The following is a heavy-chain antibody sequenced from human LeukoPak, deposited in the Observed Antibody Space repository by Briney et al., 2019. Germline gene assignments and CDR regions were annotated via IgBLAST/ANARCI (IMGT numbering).Heavy chain of an antibody. V-gene: IGHV1-46*01. CDR1: GYTFTSYY. CDR3: ACEPYCGGDCYSTFNY. Sequence: ASVKASCKASGYTFTSYYMHWVRQAPGQGLEWMGIINPSGGSTSYAQKFEGRVTITADKTTSTAYMELSSLRSEDTAVYYCACEPYCGGDCYSTFNYWGQGTLVTVSS. J-gene: IGHJ4*02. CDR2: INPSGGST. D-gene: IGHD2-21*02.